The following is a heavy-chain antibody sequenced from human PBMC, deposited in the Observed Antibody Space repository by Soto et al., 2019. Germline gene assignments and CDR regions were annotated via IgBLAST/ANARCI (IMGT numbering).Heavy chain of an antibody. D-gene: IGHD6-6*01. Sequence: SETLSLTCTVSGGSISSYYWSWIRQPAGKGLEWIERIYTSGSTNYNPSLKSRVTMSVDTSKNQFSLKLSSVTAADTAVYYCARVRIAARTGAYGMDVWGQGTTVTVSS. CDR2: IYTSGST. CDR3: ARVRIAARTGAYGMDV. V-gene: IGHV4-4*07. CDR1: GGSISSYY. J-gene: IGHJ6*02.